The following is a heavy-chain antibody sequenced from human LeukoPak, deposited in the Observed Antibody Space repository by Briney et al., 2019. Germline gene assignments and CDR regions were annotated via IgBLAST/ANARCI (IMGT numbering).Heavy chain of an antibody. V-gene: IGHV3-21*01. D-gene: IGHD6-13*01. CDR1: GFTFSSYS. CDR2: ISSSSSYI. Sequence: GGSLRLSCAASGFTFSSYSMNWVRQAPGKGLEWVSSISSSSSYIYYADSVKGRFTISRDNAKNSLHLQMNSLRAEDTAVYYCARDPGIAAAGTNNWFDPWGQGTLVTVSS. CDR3: ARDPGIAAAGTNNWFDP. J-gene: IGHJ5*02.